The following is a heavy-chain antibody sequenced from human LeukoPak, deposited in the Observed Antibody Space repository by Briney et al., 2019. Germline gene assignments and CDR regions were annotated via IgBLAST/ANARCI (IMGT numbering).Heavy chain of an antibody. Sequence: PGGSLRLSCAASGFTFNNYAMGWVRQAPGKGLEWVSTISGGGGSTYYADSVKGRFTISRDNSRNTLYLRMNSLRAEDTAVYFCANTKTVDEERWFDPWGQGTLVTVSS. D-gene: IGHD6-19*01. V-gene: IGHV3-23*01. CDR2: ISGGGGST. CDR1: GFTFNNYA. J-gene: IGHJ5*02. CDR3: ANTKTVDEERWFDP.